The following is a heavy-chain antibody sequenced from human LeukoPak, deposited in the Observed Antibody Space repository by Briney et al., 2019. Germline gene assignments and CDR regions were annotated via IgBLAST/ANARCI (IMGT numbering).Heavy chain of an antibody. D-gene: IGHD4-17*01. CDR2: ISSSGSAM. V-gene: IGHV3-48*02. CDR1: GFTFSNYC. Sequence: GGSLRLSCAASGFTFSNYCMNWVRQAPGKGLEWVSYISSSGSAMYYADSVRGRFTISRDNAENSLFLQMNSLRDEDTAVYYCARGTYGEYGGPAYWGQGALVTVSS. J-gene: IGHJ4*02. CDR3: ARGTYGEYGGPAY.